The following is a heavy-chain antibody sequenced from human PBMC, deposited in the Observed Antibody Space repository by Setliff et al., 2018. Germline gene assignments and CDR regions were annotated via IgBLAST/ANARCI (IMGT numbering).Heavy chain of an antibody. CDR1: GFTLSYAW. Sequence: GGSLRLSCAASGFTLSYAWMHWVRQAPGKGLEWVGRIKSKGDGGTIDYVAPVKGRFTISRDDSKNTLYLQMNSLKTEDTAVYYCTTDRVGCRGTTCYNAFDIWGQGTMVTVSS. CDR2: IKSKGDGGTI. V-gene: IGHV3-15*07. CDR3: TTDRVGCRGTTCYNAFDI. J-gene: IGHJ3*02. D-gene: IGHD2-15*01.